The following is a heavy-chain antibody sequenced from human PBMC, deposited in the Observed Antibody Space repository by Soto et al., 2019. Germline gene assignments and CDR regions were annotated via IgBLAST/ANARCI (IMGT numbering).Heavy chain of an antibody. CDR2: ISWGGGST. D-gene: IGHD3-22*01. CDR1: GVTCDDYT. CDR3: ARARRGGYYDTSGYSYGMDV. J-gene: IGHJ6*02. V-gene: IGHV3-43*01. Sequence: GGSLRLSCAASGVTCDDYTMHLVRQAPGKGLEWVSLISWGGGSTYYADSVKGRFTIYRDNSKNSLYLQMNSLRTEDTALYYCARARRGGYYDTSGYSYGMDVWGQGTTVTVSS.